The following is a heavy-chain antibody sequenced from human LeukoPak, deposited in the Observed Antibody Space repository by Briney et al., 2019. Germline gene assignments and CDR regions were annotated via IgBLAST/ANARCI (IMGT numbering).Heavy chain of an antibody. CDR1: GFTFSSYS. V-gene: IGHV3-48*01. CDR2: ISSSSSTI. D-gene: IGHD2-2*03. Sequence: GGSLRLSCAASGFTFSSYSMNWVRQAPGKGLEWVSYISSSSSTIYYADSVKGRFTISRDNAKNSLYLQMNSLRAEDTAVYYCARVDDMNWFDPWGQGTLVTVSS. CDR3: ARVDDMNWFDP. J-gene: IGHJ5*02.